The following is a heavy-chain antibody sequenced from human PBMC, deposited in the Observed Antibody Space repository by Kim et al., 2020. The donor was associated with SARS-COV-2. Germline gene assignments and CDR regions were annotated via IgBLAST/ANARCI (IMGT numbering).Heavy chain of an antibody. Sequence: SETLSLTCTVSGGSISDFHWSWIRQPPGKGLEWIGYIYYSGGTNYNPSLKSRVTISVDKSKNHFSLKLRSVTAADTAFYYCASQWTFSSGWWTLDYWGRGTLVTVSS. CDR2: IYYSGGT. CDR1: GGSISDFH. J-gene: IGHJ4*02. CDR3: ASQWTFSSGWWTLDY. D-gene: IGHD6-19*01. V-gene: IGHV4-59*08.